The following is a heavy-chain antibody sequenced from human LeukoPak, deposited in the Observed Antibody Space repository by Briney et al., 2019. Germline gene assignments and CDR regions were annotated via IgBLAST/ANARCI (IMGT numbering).Heavy chain of an antibody. Sequence: PGGSLRLSCAASGFTFSNAWMSWVRQAPGKGLVWLSRITSDGSNTIYADSVKGRFTISRDNAKSTVVLQMNSLTAEDTAVYYCATGGAQYYDYWGQGTVVTVSS. D-gene: IGHD3-16*01. CDR2: ITSDGSNT. CDR1: GFTFSNAW. J-gene: IGHJ4*02. V-gene: IGHV3-74*01. CDR3: ATGGAQYYDY.